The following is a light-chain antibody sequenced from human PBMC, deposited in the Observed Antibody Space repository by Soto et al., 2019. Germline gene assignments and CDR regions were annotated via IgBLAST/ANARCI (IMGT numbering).Light chain of an antibody. CDR3: QQYNEWPET. CDR1: HSVRSS. Sequence: EIVMTQSPATLSVSPGERATLSCRASHSVRSSLAWYQQKPGQAPRLLTHGASTRATGIPGRFSGSGSGTEFTLIISSLQSEDFAVYYCQQYNEWPETFGHGTKVDI. J-gene: IGKJ1*01. CDR2: GAS. V-gene: IGKV3-15*01.